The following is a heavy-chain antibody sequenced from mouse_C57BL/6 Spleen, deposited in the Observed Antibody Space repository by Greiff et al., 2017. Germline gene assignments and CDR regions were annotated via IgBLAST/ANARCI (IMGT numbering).Heavy chain of an antibody. D-gene: IGHD2-3*01. CDR2: ISDGGSYT. CDR3: AREGLLDFDY. CDR1: GFTFSSYA. Sequence: EVQVVESGGGLVKPGGSLKLSCAASGFTFSSYAMSWVRQTPEKRLEWVATISDGGSYTYYPDNVKGRFTISRDNAKNNLYLQMSHLKSEDTAMYYCAREGLLDFDYWGQGTTLTVSS. J-gene: IGHJ2*01. V-gene: IGHV5-4*01.